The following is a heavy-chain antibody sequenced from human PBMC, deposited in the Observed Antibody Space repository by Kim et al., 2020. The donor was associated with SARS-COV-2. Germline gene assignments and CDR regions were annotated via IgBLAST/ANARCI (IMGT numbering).Heavy chain of an antibody. CDR2: IKSKTDGGTT. J-gene: IGHJ6*02. CDR1: GFTFSNAW. D-gene: IGHD5-18*01. CDR3: TTDHEYSYINGMDV. Sequence: GGSLRLSCAASGFTFSNAWMSWVRQAPGKGLEWVGRIKSKTDGGTTDYAAPVKGRFTISRDDSKNTLYLQMNSLKTEDTAVYYCTTDHEYSYINGMDVWGQGTTVTVSS. V-gene: IGHV3-15*01.